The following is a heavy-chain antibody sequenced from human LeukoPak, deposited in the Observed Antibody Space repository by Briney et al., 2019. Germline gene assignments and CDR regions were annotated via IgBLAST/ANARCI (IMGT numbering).Heavy chain of an antibody. D-gene: IGHD3-22*01. CDR2: VSGSGSRT. CDR3: AKDGSGYPGGNAFDV. CDR1: GFTFSSYA. J-gene: IGHJ3*01. V-gene: IGHV3-23*01. Sequence: GGSLRLSCAASGFTFSSYAMSWVRQAPGKGLEWVSGVSGSGSRTYYADTVKGRFTISRDNSKNTLYLQMNCLRAEDTAVYYCAKDGSGYPGGNAFDVWGKGTTVTVS.